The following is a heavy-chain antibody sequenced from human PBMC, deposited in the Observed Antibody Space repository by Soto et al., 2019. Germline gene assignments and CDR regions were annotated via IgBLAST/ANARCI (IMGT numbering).Heavy chain of an antibody. J-gene: IGHJ5*02. V-gene: IGHV1-3*01. CDR3: ARGEGYCSGGTCYRWFDP. Sequence: QVQLVQSGAEVKKPGASLKLSCKASGYTFTKYAMHWVRQAPGQRPEWMGWINGGNGNTKYSQKFKGRVTVSRDTSESTAYMELSSLRFEDTAVYYCARGEGYCSGGTCYRWFDPWGQGTLVTVSA. CDR2: INGGNGNT. D-gene: IGHD2-15*01. CDR1: GYTFTKYA.